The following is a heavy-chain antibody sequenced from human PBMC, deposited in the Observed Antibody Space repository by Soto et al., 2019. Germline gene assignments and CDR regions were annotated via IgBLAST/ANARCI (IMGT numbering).Heavy chain of an antibody. CDR2: IIPIFGTA. D-gene: IGHD3-3*01. Sequence: QVQLVQSGAEVKKPGSSVKVSCKASGGTFSSYAISWVRQAPGQGLEWMGGIIPIFGTANYAQKFQGRVTITADESTSTAYMELSSLRSEDTAVYYCARGTSRRFLEWFSFSYYGMDVWGQGTTVTVSS. CDR3: ARGTSRRFLEWFSFSYYGMDV. J-gene: IGHJ6*02. CDR1: GGTFSSYA. V-gene: IGHV1-69*01.